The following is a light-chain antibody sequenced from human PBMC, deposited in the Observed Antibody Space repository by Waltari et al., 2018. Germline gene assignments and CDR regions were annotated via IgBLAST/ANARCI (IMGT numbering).Light chain of an antibody. CDR2: GAP. J-gene: IGKJ4*01. Sequence: EIVLTQSPGTLSLSPGERATLSCRASQSLSSRYLAWYHQKPGQTPSLLIHGAPRRATCIPDRFSGSGSGTDFTLTISRLEPEELGVYYCRQYEKSPLTFGGGTRVEI. CDR1: QSLSSRY. CDR3: RQYEKSPLT. V-gene: IGKV3-20*01.